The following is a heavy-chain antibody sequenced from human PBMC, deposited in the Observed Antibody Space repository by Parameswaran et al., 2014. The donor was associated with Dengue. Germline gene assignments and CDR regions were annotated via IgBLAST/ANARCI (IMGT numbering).Heavy chain of an antibody. CDR2: IYWDDDK. D-gene: IGHD1-1*01. J-gene: IGHJ4*02. V-gene: IGHV2-5*08. Sequence: RWIRQPPGKALEWLALIYWDDDKRFRPSLKNRLTITKDTSKNQVVLTMTNMDPVDTGTYYCARLPTVRPHFDYWGQGTLVTVSS. CDR3: ARLPTVRPHFDY.